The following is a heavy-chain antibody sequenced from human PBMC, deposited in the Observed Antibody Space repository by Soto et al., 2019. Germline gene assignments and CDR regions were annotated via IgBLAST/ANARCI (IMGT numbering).Heavy chain of an antibody. V-gene: IGHV3-13*01. D-gene: IGHD3-3*01. CDR3: TRTADFTSAFAI. Sequence: HPGGSLRLSCAASGFTFSDYDLHWVRQATGEGLQWVANINAAGDTYYPVSVKGRFTITRENARNSVYLQINSLRVDDTAVYYCTRTADFTSAFAIWGQGTVVTVSS. CDR1: GFTFSDYD. CDR2: INAAGDT. J-gene: IGHJ3*02.